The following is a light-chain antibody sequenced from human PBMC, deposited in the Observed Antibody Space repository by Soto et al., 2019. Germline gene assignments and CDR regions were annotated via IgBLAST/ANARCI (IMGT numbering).Light chain of an antibody. V-gene: IGKV3-20*01. J-gene: IGKJ2*01. CDR3: QQYTNGPPYT. CDR1: QSVSSSY. Sequence: EIALTQSPGTLSLSPGERATLSCRASQSVSSSYLAWYQQKPGQAPRLLIFGASSRATGIPDRFSGSGSGTDFPLTISRLEPEDFAVYYCQQYTNGPPYTFGQGTKLEIK. CDR2: GAS.